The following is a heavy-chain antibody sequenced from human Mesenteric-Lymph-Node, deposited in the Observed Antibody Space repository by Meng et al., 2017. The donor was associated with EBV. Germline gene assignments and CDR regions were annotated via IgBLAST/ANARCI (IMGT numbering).Heavy chain of an antibody. Sequence: QVQLQESGPGVVTPSPTLSLACAVSGGSIRGGNGWSGVRQPPGKGLEWIGEIYHSGGTNYNPSHKSRVTISVDKAKNQFSLKLSSVTAADTAVYYCARGTVAGTHLDYWAQGTLVTVSS. CDR3: ARGTVAGTHLDY. V-gene: IGHV4-4*02. CDR1: GGSIRGGNG. J-gene: IGHJ4*02. D-gene: IGHD6-19*01. CDR2: IYHSGGT.